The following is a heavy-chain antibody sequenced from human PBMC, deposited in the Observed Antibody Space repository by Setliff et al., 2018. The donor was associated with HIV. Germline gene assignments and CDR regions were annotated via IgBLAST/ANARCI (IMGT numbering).Heavy chain of an antibody. Sequence: KASETLSLTCTVSGGSISDSRYYWGWIRQPPGKGLEWLGTIYYSGSTYYKPSLKSRLTIAIDTSKNQFSLKLSSVTAADTAVYYCIIAYSSGWLAPMGFDSWGQGTLVTVSS. J-gene: IGHJ4*02. CDR2: IYYSGST. CDR3: IIAYSSGWLAPMGFDS. CDR1: GGSISDSRYY. V-gene: IGHV4-39*01. D-gene: IGHD6-19*01.